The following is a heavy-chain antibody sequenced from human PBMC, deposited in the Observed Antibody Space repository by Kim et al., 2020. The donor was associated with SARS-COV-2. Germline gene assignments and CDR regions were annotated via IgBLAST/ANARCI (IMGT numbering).Heavy chain of an antibody. V-gene: IGHV3-30*01. CDR3: ARVREGITIFGVVDFDY. J-gene: IGHJ4*02. Sequence: VKGRFTISRDNSKNTLYLQMNSLRAEDTAVYYCARVREGITIFGVVDFDYWGQGTLVTVSS. D-gene: IGHD3-3*01.